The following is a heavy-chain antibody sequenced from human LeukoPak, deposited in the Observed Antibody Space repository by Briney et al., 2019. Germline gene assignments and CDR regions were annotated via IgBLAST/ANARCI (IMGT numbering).Heavy chain of an antibody. J-gene: IGHJ4*02. D-gene: IGHD5-24*01. CDR1: GFTFSSYA. V-gene: IGHV3-23*01. Sequence: GGSLRLSCAASGFTFSSYAMTWVRQAPGKGLEWVSGISGSGSSTYYADSVKGRFTISRDNSKNTLYLQMNSLRTEDTAVYYCAREFGHNRWYFDYWGQGALVTVSS. CDR2: ISGSGSST. CDR3: AREFGHNRWYFDY.